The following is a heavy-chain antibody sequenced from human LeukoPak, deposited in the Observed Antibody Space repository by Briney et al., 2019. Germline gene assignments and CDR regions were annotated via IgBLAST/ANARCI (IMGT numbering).Heavy chain of an antibody. CDR2: ISYDGSNK. J-gene: IGHJ4*02. Sequence: PGGSLRLSCAASGFTFSSYGMHWVRQAPGKGLEWVAVISYDGSNKYYADSVKGRFTISRDNSKNTLYLQMNSLRAEDTAVYYCAKSSSSWYEGTDYWGQGTLVTVSS. CDR1: GFTFSSYG. CDR3: AKSSSSWYEGTDY. V-gene: IGHV3-30*18. D-gene: IGHD6-13*01.